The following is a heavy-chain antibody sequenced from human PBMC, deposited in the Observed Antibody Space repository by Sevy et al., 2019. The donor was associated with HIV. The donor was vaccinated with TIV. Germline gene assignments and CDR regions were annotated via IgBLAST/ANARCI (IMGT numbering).Heavy chain of an antibody. CDR2: ISGSGGST. J-gene: IGHJ6*02. V-gene: IGHV3-23*01. Sequence: GGSLRLSCAASGFTFSSYAMSWVRQAPGKGLEWVSAISGSGGSTYYADSVNGRFTISRDNSKNTLYLQMNSLRAEDTAVYYCAKGRAGAYYYYYGMDVWGQGTTVTVSS. D-gene: IGHD6-13*01. CDR3: AKGRAGAYYYYYGMDV. CDR1: GFTFSSYA.